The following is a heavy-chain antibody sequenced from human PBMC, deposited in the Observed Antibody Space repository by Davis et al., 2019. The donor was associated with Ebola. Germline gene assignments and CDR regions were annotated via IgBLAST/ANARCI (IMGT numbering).Heavy chain of an antibody. V-gene: IGHV1-69*06. D-gene: IGHD6-13*01. J-gene: IGHJ5*02. CDR1: EGTFSNYV. Sequence: SVKVSCKASEGTFSNYVISWVRQAPGQGLEWMGGIIPMFSTTHYAQKFQGRVTITADKSTSTAYMELSSLRSEDTAVYYCARVILIAAAHFDPWGQGTLVTVSS. CDR2: IIPMFSTT. CDR3: ARVILIAAAHFDP.